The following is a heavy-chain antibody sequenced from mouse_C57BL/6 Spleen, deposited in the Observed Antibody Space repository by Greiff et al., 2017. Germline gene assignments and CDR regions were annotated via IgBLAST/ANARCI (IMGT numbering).Heavy chain of an antibody. D-gene: IGHD1-1*01. CDR3: TRITVWYFDV. J-gene: IGHJ1*03. CDR1: GFTFSSYA. Sequence: EVQVVESGEGLVKPGGSLKLSCAASGFTFSSYALSWVRQTPEKRLEWVAYISSGGDYIYYADTVKGRFTISRDNARNTLYLQMSSLKSEDTAMYYCTRITVWYFDVWGTGTTVTVSS. CDR2: ISSGGDYI. V-gene: IGHV5-9-1*02.